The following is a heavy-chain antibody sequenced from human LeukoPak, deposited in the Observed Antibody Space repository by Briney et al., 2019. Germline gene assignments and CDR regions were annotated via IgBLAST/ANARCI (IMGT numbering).Heavy chain of an antibody. J-gene: IGHJ3*02. CDR3: ASRTAMVTTDAFDI. D-gene: IGHD5-18*01. CDR2: ISSSSSYI. Sequence: GGSLRLSCAASGFTFSSSSMNWVRQAPGKGLEWVSSISSSSSYIYYADSLKGRFTISRDNAKNSLYLQTNSLRAEDTAVYYCASRTAMVTTDAFDIWGQGTMVTVSS. CDR1: GFTFSSSS. V-gene: IGHV3-21*01.